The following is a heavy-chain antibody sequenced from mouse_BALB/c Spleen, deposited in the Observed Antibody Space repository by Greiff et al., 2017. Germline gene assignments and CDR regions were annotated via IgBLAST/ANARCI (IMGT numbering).Heavy chain of an antibody. CDR2: ISSGGSYT. Sequence: EVMLVESGGGLVKPGGSLKLSCAASGFTFSSYAMSWVRQSPEKRLEWVAEISSGGSYTYYPDTVTGRFTISRDNAKNTLYLEMSSLRSEDTAMYYCARVSYQSYFDYWGQGTTLTVSS. V-gene: IGHV5-9-4*01. D-gene: IGHD5-1-1*01. CDR3: ARVSYQSYFDY. CDR1: GFTFSSYA. J-gene: IGHJ2*01.